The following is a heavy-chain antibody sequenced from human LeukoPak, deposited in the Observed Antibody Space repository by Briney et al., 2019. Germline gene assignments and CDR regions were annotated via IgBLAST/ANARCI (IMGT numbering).Heavy chain of an antibody. Sequence: SETLSLTCAVYGGSFSGYYWSWIRQPPGKGLEWIGEINHSGSTNYNPSLKSRVTISVDTSKNQFSLKLSSVTAADTAVYYCARVETGTIGYWGQGTLVTVSS. CDR2: INHSGST. D-gene: IGHD1-1*01. V-gene: IGHV4-34*01. CDR1: GGSFSGYY. J-gene: IGHJ4*02. CDR3: ARVETGTIGY.